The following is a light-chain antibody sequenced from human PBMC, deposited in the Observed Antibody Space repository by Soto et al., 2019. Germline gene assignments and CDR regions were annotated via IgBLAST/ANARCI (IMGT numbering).Light chain of an antibody. V-gene: IGKV3-11*01. CDR3: QQRSNWPPLT. CDR1: QSVSNY. J-gene: IGKJ4*01. Sequence: EIVWTQSPATLSLSPGERATLSCGASQSVSNYLAWYQQKPGQAPRLLIYDASNRATGIPARFSGSGSGTDFTLTISSLEPEDFAVYYCQQRSNWPPLTFGGGTKVEIK. CDR2: DAS.